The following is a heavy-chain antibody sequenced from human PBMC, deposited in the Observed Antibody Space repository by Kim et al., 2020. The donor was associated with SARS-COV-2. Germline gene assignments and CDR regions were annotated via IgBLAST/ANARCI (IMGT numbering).Heavy chain of an antibody. CDR1: GFTFSSYS. CDR3: ARDLLLWFGEQYYYYYGMDV. V-gene: IGHV3-48*04. CDR2: ISRSSSTV. Sequence: GGSLRLSCAASGFTFSSYSMNWVRQALGKGLEWVSYISRSSSTVYYADSVKGRFTISRDNAKNSLYLQMNSLRAEDTAIYYCARDLLLWFGEQYYYYYGMDVWGQGTTVTVSS. J-gene: IGHJ6*02. D-gene: IGHD3-10*01.